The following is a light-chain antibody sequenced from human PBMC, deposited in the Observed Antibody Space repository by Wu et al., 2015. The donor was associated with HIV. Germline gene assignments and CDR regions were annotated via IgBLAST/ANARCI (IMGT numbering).Light chain of an antibody. V-gene: IGKV3-20*01. CDR1: QSVRNNY. CDR2: GAS. J-gene: IGKJ5*01. CDR3: QQYDSSIT. Sequence: ENVLTQSPGTLSLSPGERATLSCKASQSVRNNYFAWFQQRPGQAPRLLIYGASNRATGTPDRFSGSGSGTDFTLTITRLEPQDFAIYYCQQYDSSITFG.